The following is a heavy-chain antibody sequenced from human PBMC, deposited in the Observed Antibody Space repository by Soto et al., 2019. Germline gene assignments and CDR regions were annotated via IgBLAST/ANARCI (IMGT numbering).Heavy chain of an antibody. CDR2: ISSSSSTI. V-gene: IGHV3-48*02. CDR1: GVTFRSYS. D-gene: IGHD1-26*01. CDR3: AREGGSFNWFDP. Sequence: EVQLVESGGGLVQPGGALRLSCAASGVTFRSYSMNWVRQAPGKGLEWVSYISSSSSTIYYADSVKGRFTISRDNAKNPLYLQMNRLRDEDTAVYYCAREGGSFNWFDPLGQGTLVTVSS. J-gene: IGHJ5*02.